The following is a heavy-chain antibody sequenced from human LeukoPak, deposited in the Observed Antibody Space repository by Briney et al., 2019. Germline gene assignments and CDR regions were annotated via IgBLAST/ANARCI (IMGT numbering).Heavy chain of an antibody. J-gene: IGHJ3*02. V-gene: IGHV5-51*01. CDR1: GYNFTSYW. CDR2: IYPGDSDT. Sequence: GESLKISCKGSGYNFTSYWIGWVRQMPGKGLEWMGIIYPGDSDTRYSPSFQGQVTISADKSISTAYLQWSSLKASDTAMYYCARQLLWFGEPTPGAFDIWGQGTMVTVSS. D-gene: IGHD3-10*01. CDR3: ARQLLWFGEPTPGAFDI.